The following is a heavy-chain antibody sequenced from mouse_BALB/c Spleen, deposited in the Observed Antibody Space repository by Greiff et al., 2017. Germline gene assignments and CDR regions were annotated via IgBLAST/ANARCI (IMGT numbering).Heavy chain of an antibody. CDR3: ARRILRAYFDY. J-gene: IGHJ2*01. D-gene: IGHD1-1*01. V-gene: IGHV1-87*01. Sequence: VQLQQSGAELARPGASVKLSCKASGYTFTSYWMQWVKQRPGQGLEWIGAIYPGDGDTRYTQKFKGKATLTADKSSSTAYMQLSSLASEDSAVYYCARRILRAYFDYWGQGTTLTVSS. CDR2: IYPGDGDT. CDR1: GYTFTSYW.